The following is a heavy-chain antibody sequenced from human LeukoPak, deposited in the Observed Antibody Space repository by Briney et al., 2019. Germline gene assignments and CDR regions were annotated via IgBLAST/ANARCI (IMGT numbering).Heavy chain of an antibody. V-gene: IGHV3-64D*09. CDR2: ISSNGGST. Sequence: PGGSLRLSCSASEFTFRSYAVHWVRQAPGKGLEYISSISSNGGSTYYADSVKGRFTISRDNSKNTLSLHMSSLKPEDMAVYYCVKSDNIVGATHFDYWGQGTLVTVSS. CDR3: VKSDNIVGATHFDY. D-gene: IGHD1-26*01. CDR1: EFTFRSYA. J-gene: IGHJ4*02.